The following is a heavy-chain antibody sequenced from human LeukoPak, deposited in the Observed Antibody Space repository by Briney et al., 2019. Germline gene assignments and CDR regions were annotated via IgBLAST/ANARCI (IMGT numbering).Heavy chain of an antibody. CDR3: ARQPGAGWFDP. CDR2: IFPGESRI. J-gene: IGHJ5*02. Sequence: GESLKISCKGSGYSFSDYWIGWVRQMPGRDLEWMGFIFPGESRIIYSPAFHGQVTISADKSTSTVYLQWGSLKASDTAMYYCARQPGAGWFDPWGQGTLVTVSS. CDR1: GYSFSDYW. V-gene: IGHV5-51*01. D-gene: IGHD3-10*01.